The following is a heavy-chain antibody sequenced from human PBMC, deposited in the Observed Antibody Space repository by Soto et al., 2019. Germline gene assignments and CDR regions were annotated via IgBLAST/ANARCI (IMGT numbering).Heavy chain of an antibody. V-gene: IGHV4-30-4*01. Sequence: QVQLQESGPGLVKPSQTLSLTCTVSGGSISSGDYYWSWIRQPPGKGLEWIGYIYYSGSTYYNPSLKSRVTISVDTSKNQFSLKLSSVTAADTAVYYCARGVGDYGDRVGYYYGMDVWGQGTTVTVSS. CDR1: GGSISSGDYY. CDR3: ARGVGDYGDRVGYYYGMDV. J-gene: IGHJ6*02. CDR2: IYYSGST. D-gene: IGHD4-17*01.